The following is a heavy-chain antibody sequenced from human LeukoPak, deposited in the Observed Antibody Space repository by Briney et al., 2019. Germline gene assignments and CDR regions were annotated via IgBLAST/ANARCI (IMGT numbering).Heavy chain of an antibody. CDR3: LRGAGWLIDY. D-gene: IGHD3-16*01. J-gene: IGHJ4*02. CDR2: FNNSGTS. CDR1: DVSLSDYY. V-gene: IGHV4-59*01. Sequence: SETLSLSCTVSDVSLSDYYRGWIRQPPGKGLEWIGYFNNSGTSTYNPSPKRRVSTFAETSPKQSSLMQNSIPTADPAALYCLRGAGWLIDYWGQGILVTVSS.